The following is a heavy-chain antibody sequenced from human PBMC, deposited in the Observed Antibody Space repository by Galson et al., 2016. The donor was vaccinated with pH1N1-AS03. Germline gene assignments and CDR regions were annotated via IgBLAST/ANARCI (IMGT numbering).Heavy chain of an antibody. CDR1: GFTFSAFS. CDR2: VSSSSRTI. CDR3: AKGVGATDGLFDY. D-gene: IGHD2-21*01. V-gene: IGHV3-48*01. Sequence: SLRLSCAASGFTFSAFSMIWVRQAPGKGLEWVSYVSSSSRTIYYADSLKGRFGISRDNSKNTLYLQMNSLRAEDTAVYYCAKGVGATDGLFDYWGPGTLVTVSS. J-gene: IGHJ4*02.